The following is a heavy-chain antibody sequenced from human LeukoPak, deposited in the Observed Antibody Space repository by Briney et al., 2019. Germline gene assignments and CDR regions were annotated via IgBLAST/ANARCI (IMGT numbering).Heavy chain of an antibody. Sequence: SETLSLTCTVSGGSISSYYWSWIRQPPGKGLEWIGYIYYSGSTNYNPSLKGRVTMSVDTSKNQFSLKLISVTTAHPAVYDVASMTRPYYFDYWGQGTLVTVSS. V-gene: IGHV4-59*01. CDR1: GGSISSYY. J-gene: IGHJ4*02. CDR3: ASMTRPYYFDY. D-gene: IGHD3-16*01. CDR2: IYYSGST.